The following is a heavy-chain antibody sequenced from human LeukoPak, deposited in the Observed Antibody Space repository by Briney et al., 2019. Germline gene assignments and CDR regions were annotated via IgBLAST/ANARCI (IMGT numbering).Heavy chain of an antibody. CDR1: GYTFTSYY. J-gene: IGHJ6*03. Sequence: GASVKVSCKASGYTFTSYYMHWVRQAPGQGLEWMGWINPNSGGTNYAQKFQGRVTMTRDTSISTAYMELSRLRSDDTAVYYCARAGRLWAGNNDYYMDVWGKGTTVTVSS. D-gene: IGHD6-19*01. CDR2: INPNSGGT. CDR3: ARAGRLWAGNNDYYMDV. V-gene: IGHV1-2*02.